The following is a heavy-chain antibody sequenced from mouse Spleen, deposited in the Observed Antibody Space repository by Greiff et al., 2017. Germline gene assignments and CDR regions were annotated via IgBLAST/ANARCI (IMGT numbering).Heavy chain of an antibody. CDR3: TRRGYRYDGAMDY. D-gene: IGHD2-14*01. CDR2: IDPSDSYT. V-gene: IGHV1S127*01. CDR1: GYTFTSYW. Sequence: QVQLQQPGAELVKPGASVKMSCKASGYTFTSYWMHWVKQRPGQGLEWIGVIDPSDSYTSYNEKFKGKATLTVDTSSSTAYMQLSSLTSEDSAVYYCTRRGYRYDGAMDYWGQGTSVTVSS. J-gene: IGHJ4*01.